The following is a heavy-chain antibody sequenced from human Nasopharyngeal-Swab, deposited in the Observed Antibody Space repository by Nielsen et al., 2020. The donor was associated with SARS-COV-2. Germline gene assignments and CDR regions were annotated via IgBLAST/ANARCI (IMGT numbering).Heavy chain of an antibody. J-gene: IGHJ6*02. CDR3: ARGHYGLDV. CDR2: IHTSGTYT. Sequence: GGSLRLSCAASGFSFSDFYMSWIRQAPGKGLEWVSYIHTSGTYTDYADSVKGRFTISRDNAKHSLYLQMNTLRTEDTAVYYCARGHYGLDVWGQGTTVTVSS. V-gene: IGHV3-11*06. CDR1: GFSFSDFY.